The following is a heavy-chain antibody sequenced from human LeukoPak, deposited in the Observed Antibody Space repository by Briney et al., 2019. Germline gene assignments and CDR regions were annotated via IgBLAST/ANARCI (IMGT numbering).Heavy chain of an antibody. V-gene: IGHV3-7*01. CDR2: IKQDGSET. D-gene: IGHD6-19*01. Sequence: GGSLRLSCAASRFTLSNYWMSWVRQAPGKRLEWVANIKQDGSETYYVGSVKGRFTISRDNAKNSLYLQMNSLRAEDTAVYYCARQRGSGCLDYWGQGTLVTVSS. CDR3: ARQRGSGCLDY. J-gene: IGHJ4*02. CDR1: RFTLSNYW.